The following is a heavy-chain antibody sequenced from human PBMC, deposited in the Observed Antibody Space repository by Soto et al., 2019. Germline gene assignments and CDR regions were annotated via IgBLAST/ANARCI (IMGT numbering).Heavy chain of an antibody. J-gene: IGHJ6*02. Sequence: SETLSLTCTVSGGSVSSGSFYWTWIRQPPGKGLEWIGYIYNSETTNYNPSLKRRVTMLLDTSKNQFSLILTSVTAADTAVYYCARDRILGGLDVWGQGITVTVSS. V-gene: IGHV4-61*01. D-gene: IGHD7-27*01. CDR2: IYNSETT. CDR3: ARDRILGGLDV. CDR1: GGSVSSGSFY.